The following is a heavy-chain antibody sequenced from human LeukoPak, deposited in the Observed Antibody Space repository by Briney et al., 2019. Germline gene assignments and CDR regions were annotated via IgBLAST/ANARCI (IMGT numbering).Heavy chain of an antibody. D-gene: IGHD6-19*01. Sequence: SETLSPTFAVYGGSFSGYYWSWIRQPPGKGLEWIGEINHSGSTNYNPSLKSRVTISVDTSKNQFSLKLSSVTAADTAVYCCARRPGGWYYRGSYYYYYMDVWGKGTTVTISS. V-gene: IGHV4-34*01. CDR1: GGSFSGYY. CDR2: INHSGST. J-gene: IGHJ6*03. CDR3: ARRPGGWYYRGSYYYYYMDV.